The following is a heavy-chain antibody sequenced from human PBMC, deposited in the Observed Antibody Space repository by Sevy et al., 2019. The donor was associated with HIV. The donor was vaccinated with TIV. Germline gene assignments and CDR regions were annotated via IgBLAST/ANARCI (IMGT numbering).Heavy chain of an antibody. Sequence: GGSLRLSCAASGFTFSKYWMGWVRQAPGKGLEWVANIKQDAGQKYYVDSVKGRFTISRDNAKNSLYLQMNSLRAEDTAVYFCARDNGNYYFHYWGQGTTVIVSS. D-gene: IGHD1-7*01. V-gene: IGHV3-7*01. CDR2: IKQDAGQK. J-gene: IGHJ4*02. CDR3: ARDNGNYYFHY. CDR1: GFTFSKYW.